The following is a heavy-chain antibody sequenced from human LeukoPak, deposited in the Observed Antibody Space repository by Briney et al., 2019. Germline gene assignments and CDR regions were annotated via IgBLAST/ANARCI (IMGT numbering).Heavy chain of an antibody. Sequence: PSETLSLTCTVSGGSISSYYWSWIRQPPGKGLEWIGYIYYSGSTNYNPSLKSRVTISVDTSKNQFSLKLSSVTAADTALYYCACGGYIYGYDFSFYYWGQGTLVTVSS. CDR2: IYYSGST. V-gene: IGHV4-59*01. D-gene: IGHD5-18*01. CDR1: GGSISSYY. J-gene: IGHJ4*02. CDR3: ACGGYIYGYDFSFYY.